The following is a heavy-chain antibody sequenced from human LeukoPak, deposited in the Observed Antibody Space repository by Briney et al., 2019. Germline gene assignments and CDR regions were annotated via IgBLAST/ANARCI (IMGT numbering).Heavy chain of an antibody. Sequence: ASVKVSCKASGDTFSSYYMHWVRQAPGQGLEWMGIINPSGGSTTYAQKFQGRVTMTRDTSISTAYMELSRLRSDDTAVYYCARDSSGYYYWGGQGTLVTVSS. J-gene: IGHJ4*02. CDR3: ARDSSGYYYW. CDR2: INPSGGST. D-gene: IGHD3-22*01. V-gene: IGHV1-46*01. CDR1: GDTFSSYY.